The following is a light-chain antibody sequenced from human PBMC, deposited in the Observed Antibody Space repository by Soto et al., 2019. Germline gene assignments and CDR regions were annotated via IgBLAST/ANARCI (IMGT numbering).Light chain of an antibody. CDR1: QSISSW. CDR3: QQYNSYPWT. J-gene: IGKJ1*01. V-gene: IGKV1-5*03. CDR2: KAS. Sequence: DIQMTQSPSTLSASVGDRVTITCRASQSISSWLAWYQQKPGKAAKLLIYKASSLESGVPSRFRGSGSGTEFTLTISSLQPDDFATYYCQQYNSYPWTFGQGTKVEIK.